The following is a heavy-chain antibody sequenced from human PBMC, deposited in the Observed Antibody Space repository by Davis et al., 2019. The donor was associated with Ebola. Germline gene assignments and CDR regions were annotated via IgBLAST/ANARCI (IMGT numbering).Heavy chain of an antibody. CDR3: TRDFQAHLNYYSDS. CDR2: IKGDGSKE. J-gene: IGHJ4*02. CDR1: GFTFGNYW. V-gene: IGHV3-7*01. Sequence: GESLKISCAATGFTFGNYWIVWVRQAPGEGLEWVANIKGDGSKENYVDSVKGRFTISRDNTKNSLFLQMNSLRDEDTAVYYCTRDFQAHLNYYSDSWGQGTLVTVSS.